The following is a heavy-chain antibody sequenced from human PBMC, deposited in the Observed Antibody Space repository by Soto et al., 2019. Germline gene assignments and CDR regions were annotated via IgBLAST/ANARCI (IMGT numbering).Heavy chain of an antibody. J-gene: IGHJ6*02. CDR1: GFTFSSYA. Sequence: SGGSLRLSCAASGFTFSSYAMHWVRQAPGKGLEWVAVISYDGSNKYYADSVKGRLTISRDNSKNTLYLQMNSLRAEDTAVYYCARVRSRVRGVIPTRAYYYGMDVWGQGTTVTVSS. D-gene: IGHD3-10*01. CDR2: ISYDGSNK. CDR3: ARVRSRVRGVIPTRAYYYGMDV. V-gene: IGHV3-30-3*01.